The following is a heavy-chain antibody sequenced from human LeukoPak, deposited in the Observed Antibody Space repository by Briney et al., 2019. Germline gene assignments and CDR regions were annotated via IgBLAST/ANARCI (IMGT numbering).Heavy chain of an antibody. Sequence: SETLSLTCTVSGGSITPHYWTWLRQAPGKELEWIGYVFYRGNTDYNPSLNSRVTISVDTSKNQFSLNLISVTAADTAVYYCARLGCSPSSGYSNSYIAVWGKGATVTVPS. CDR2: VFYRGNT. J-gene: IGHJ6*03. D-gene: IGHD6-25*01. CDR3: ARLGCSPSSGYSNSYIAV. CDR1: GGSITPHY. V-gene: IGHV4-59*11.